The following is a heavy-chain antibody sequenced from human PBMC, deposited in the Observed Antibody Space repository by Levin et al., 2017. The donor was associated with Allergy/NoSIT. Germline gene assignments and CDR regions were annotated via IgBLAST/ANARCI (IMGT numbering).Heavy chain of an antibody. V-gene: IGHV3-30-3*01. Sequence: GGSLRLSCAASGFTFSSYAMHWVRQAPGKGLEWVAVISYDGSNKYYADSVKGRFTISRDNSKNTLYLQMNSLRAEDTAVYYCARAVYVGAFDIWGQGTMVTVSS. CDR3: ARAVYVGAFDI. J-gene: IGHJ3*02. D-gene: IGHD2-8*01. CDR1: GFTFSSYA. CDR2: ISYDGSNK.